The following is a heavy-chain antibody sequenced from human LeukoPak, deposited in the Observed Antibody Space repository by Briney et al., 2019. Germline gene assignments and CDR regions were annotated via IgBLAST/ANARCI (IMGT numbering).Heavy chain of an antibody. Sequence: GGSLRLSCAASGFTFSSYGMHWVRQAPGKGLEWVAVIWYGGSNKYYADSVKGRFTISRDNSKNTLYLQMNSLRAEDTTVYYCAKDQTMGAPYYYYYYGMDVWGQGTTVTVSS. J-gene: IGHJ6*02. CDR2: IWYGGSNK. CDR1: GFTFSSYG. D-gene: IGHD4/OR15-4a*01. CDR3: AKDQTMGAPYYYYYYGMDV. V-gene: IGHV3-30*02.